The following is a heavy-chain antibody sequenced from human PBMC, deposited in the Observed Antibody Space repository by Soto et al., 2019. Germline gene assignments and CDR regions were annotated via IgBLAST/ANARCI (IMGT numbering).Heavy chain of an antibody. V-gene: IGHV3-43D*04. CDR1: GFTFDDYA. J-gene: IGHJ4*02. CDR3: AKDKGRYCSSTSCSAHFDY. D-gene: IGHD2-2*01. Sequence: EVQLVESGGVVVQPGGSLRLSCAASGFTFDDYAMHWVRQAPGKGLEWVSLISWDGGSTYYADSVKGRFTISRDNSKNSLYLQMNSLRAEDTALYYCAKDKGRYCSSTSCSAHFDYWGQGTLVTVSS. CDR2: ISWDGGST.